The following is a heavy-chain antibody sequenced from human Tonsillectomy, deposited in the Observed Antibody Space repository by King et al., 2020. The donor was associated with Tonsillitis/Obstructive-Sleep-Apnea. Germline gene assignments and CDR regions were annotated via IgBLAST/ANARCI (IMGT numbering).Heavy chain of an antibody. CDR2: ISSSGSTI. D-gene: IGHD6-13*01. Sequence: QLVQSGGGLVQPGGSLRLSCVASGFTFSSYEMNWVRQAPGKGLEWVSYISSSGSTIYYADSVKGRFTMSRDNAKNSLYLQMNSLKAEDTDVYYCAITRIAAAGRDRYWYFDLWGRGTLVTVSS. CDR3: AITRIAAAGRDRYWYFDL. V-gene: IGHV3-48*03. CDR1: GFTFSSYE. J-gene: IGHJ2*01.